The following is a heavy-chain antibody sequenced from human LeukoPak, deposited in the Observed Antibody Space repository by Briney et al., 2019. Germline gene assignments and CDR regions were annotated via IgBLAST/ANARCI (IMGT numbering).Heavy chain of an antibody. J-gene: IGHJ2*01. D-gene: IGHD3-9*01. CDR3: AKEVLNYEIPYWYFDL. V-gene: IGHV3-23*01. CDR1: GFTFSSYA. CDR2: MSGSEDYI. Sequence: GGSLRLSCAASGFTFSSYAMSWVRQAPGKGLEWVSAMSGSEDYIYYADSVKGRFTISRDNSKNTLYLQMNSLRAEDTAVYHCAKEVLNYEIPYWYFDLWGRGTLVTVSS.